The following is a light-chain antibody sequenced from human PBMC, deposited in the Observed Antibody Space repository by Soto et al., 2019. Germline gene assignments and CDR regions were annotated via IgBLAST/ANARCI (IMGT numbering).Light chain of an antibody. Sequence: QSALTQPASVSGSPGQSITISCTGTSSDVGGYNYVTWYQQHPGKAPKLMIYDVSNRPSGVSNRFSGSKSGNTASLTISGLQAEDEADYYCNSYRHSRTYVFGTGSQV. V-gene: IGLV2-14*01. CDR2: DVS. J-gene: IGLJ1*01. CDR1: SSDVGGYNY. CDR3: NSYRHSRTYV.